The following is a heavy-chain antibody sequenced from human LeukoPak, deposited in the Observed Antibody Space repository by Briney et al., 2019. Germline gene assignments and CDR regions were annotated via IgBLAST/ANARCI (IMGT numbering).Heavy chain of an antibody. D-gene: IGHD6-19*01. Sequence: GGSLSLSCAASGFTFSSYEMNWVRQAPGKGLEWVSYISSGSTIYDADSVKGRFTISRDNAKNSLYLQMNSLRAEDTAVYYCARESIAVAGALFDYWGQGTLVTVSS. CDR3: ARESIAVAGALFDY. CDR1: GFTFSSYE. J-gene: IGHJ4*02. V-gene: IGHV3-48*03. CDR2: ISSGSTI.